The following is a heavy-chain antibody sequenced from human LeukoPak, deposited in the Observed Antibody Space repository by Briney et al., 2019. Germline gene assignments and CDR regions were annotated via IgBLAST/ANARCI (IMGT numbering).Heavy chain of an antibody. CDR3: AREGDS. Sequence: ASVKVSCKASGYTFTSYDINWVRQAAGQGLEWMGWVNPDTGNTAYARKFQGRVTITRNTSINTVYMELSSLRSEDTAMYYCAREGDSWGQGTLVTVSS. J-gene: IGHJ4*02. CDR1: GYTFTSYD. CDR2: VNPDTGNT. V-gene: IGHV1-8*03.